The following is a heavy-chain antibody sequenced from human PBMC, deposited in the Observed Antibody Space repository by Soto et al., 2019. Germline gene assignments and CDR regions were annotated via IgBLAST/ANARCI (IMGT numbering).Heavy chain of an antibody. Sequence: EVQLVESGGGLVKPGGSLRLSCAASGFTFSSYSMNWVRQAPGKGLEWVSSISSSSSYIYYADSVKGRFTISRDNGKNSLYLQMNSLRAEDTAVYYCARDLDYDFWSGYSSYYYYGMDVWGQGTTVTVSS. CDR3: ARDLDYDFWSGYSSYYYYGMDV. CDR1: GFTFSSYS. D-gene: IGHD3-3*01. CDR2: ISSSSSYI. J-gene: IGHJ6*02. V-gene: IGHV3-21*01.